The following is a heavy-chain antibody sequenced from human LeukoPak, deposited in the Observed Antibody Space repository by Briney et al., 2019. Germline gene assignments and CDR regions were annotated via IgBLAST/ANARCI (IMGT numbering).Heavy chain of an antibody. CDR2: IIPIFGTA. V-gene: IGHV1-69*13. J-gene: IGHJ3*02. CDR3: AREYCSGGSCYSSPDAFDI. CDR1: GGTFSSYA. D-gene: IGHD2-15*01. Sequence: ASVKVSCKASGGTFSSYAISWVRQAPGQGLEWMGGIIPIFGTANYAQKFQGRVTITADESTSTAYMELSSLRSEDTAVYYCAREYCSGGSCYSSPDAFDIWGQGTMVTVSS.